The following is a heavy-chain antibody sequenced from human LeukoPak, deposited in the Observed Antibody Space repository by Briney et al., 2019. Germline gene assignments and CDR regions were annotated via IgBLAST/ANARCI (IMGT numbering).Heavy chain of an antibody. V-gene: IGHV3-9*01. CDR1: GFTFDDYA. Sequence: GGSLRLSCAASGFTFDDYAMHWVRQAPGKGLEWVSGISWNSGSIGYADSVKGRFTISRDNAKNSLYLQMNSLRAEDTALYYCAKDRTAAGTFNWFDPWGQGTLVTVSS. D-gene: IGHD6-13*01. J-gene: IGHJ5*02. CDR3: AKDRTAAGTFNWFDP. CDR2: ISWNSGSI.